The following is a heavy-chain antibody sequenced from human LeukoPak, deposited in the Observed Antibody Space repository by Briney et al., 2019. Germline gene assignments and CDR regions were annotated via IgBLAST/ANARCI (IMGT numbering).Heavy chain of an antibody. CDR3: ARGGVRGVTLFDY. J-gene: IGHJ4*02. CDR2: IYYSGST. Sequence: PSETLSLTCTVSGGSISSYYWSWIRQPPGKGLEWIGYIYYSGSTSYNPSLKSRVTISVDTSKNQFSLKLSSVTAADTAVYYCARGGVRGVTLFDYWGQGTLVTVSS. CDR1: GGSISSYY. V-gene: IGHV4-59*01. D-gene: IGHD3-10*01.